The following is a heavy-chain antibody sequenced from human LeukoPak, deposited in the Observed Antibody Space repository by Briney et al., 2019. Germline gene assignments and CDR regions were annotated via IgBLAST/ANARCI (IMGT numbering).Heavy chain of an antibody. CDR2: ISSSSSYI. CDR1: GFTFSSYS. V-gene: IGHV3-21*04. D-gene: IGHD3-22*01. J-gene: IGHJ4*02. CDR3: ARAYDFIDY. Sequence: GGSLRLSCAASGFTFSSYSMNWVRQAPGKGLEWVSSISSSSSYISYADSVKGRVTISVDRSKNQFSLKLSSVTAADTAVYYCARAYDFIDYWGQGTLVTVSS.